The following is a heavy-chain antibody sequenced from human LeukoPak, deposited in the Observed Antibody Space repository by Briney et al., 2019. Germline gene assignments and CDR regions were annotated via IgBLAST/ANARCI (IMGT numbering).Heavy chain of an antibody. CDR1: GGSISSSSYY. CDR2: IYYSGST. D-gene: IGHD6-6*01. J-gene: IGHJ4*02. Sequence: SETLSLTCTVSGGSISSSSYYWGWIRQPPGKGLEWIGSIYYSGSTYYNPSLKSRVTISVDTSKNQFSLKLSSVTAADTAVYYCARVFAGYSSSSALTHFDYWGQGTLVTVSS. CDR3: ARVFAGYSSSSALTHFDY. V-gene: IGHV4-39*07.